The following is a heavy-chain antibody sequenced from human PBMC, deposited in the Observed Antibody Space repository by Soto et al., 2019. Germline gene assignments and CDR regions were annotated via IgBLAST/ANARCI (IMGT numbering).Heavy chain of an antibody. CDR2: INHSGST. J-gene: IGHJ4*02. D-gene: IGHD5-18*01. Sequence: SETLSLTCAVYGGSFSGYYWSWIRQPPGKGLEWIGEINHSGSTNYNPSLKSRVTISVDTSKNQFSLKLSSVTAADTAVYYCARGGGYSYGYAFDYWGQGTLVTVSS. CDR3: ARGGGYSYGYAFDY. V-gene: IGHV4-34*01. CDR1: GGSFSGYY.